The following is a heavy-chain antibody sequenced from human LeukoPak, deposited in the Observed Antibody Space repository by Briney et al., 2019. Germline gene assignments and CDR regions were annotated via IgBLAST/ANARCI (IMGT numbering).Heavy chain of an antibody. Sequence: SETLSLTCAVYGGSFSVYYWNWIRQPPGKGLEWIGEINHSGSTNYNPSLKSRVTISVDTSKNQFSLKLSSVTAADTAVYYCARGLFPDVWGKGTTVTVSS. CDR1: GGSFSVYY. CDR2: INHSGST. V-gene: IGHV4-34*01. CDR3: ARGLFPDV. J-gene: IGHJ6*04.